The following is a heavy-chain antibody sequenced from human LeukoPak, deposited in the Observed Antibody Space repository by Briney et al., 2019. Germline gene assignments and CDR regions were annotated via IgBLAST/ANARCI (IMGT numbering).Heavy chain of an antibody. J-gene: IGHJ4*02. V-gene: IGHV4-59*01. CDR2: IYYSGST. Sequence: PSETLSLTCTVSGGSISSYYWSWIRQPPGKGLEWIGYIYYSGSTNCNPSLKSRVTISVGTSKNQFSLKLSSVTAADTAVYYCARGTPHFDYWGQGTLVTVSS. CDR1: GGSISSYY. CDR3: ARGTPHFDY.